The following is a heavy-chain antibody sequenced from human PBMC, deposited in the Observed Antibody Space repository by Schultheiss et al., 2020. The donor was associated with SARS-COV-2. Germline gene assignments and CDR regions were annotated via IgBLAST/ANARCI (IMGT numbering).Heavy chain of an antibody. Sequence: GGSLRLSCAVYGGSFSGYFWSWIRQAPGKGLEWVSAISGSGGSTYYADSVKGRFTISRDNSKNTLYLQMNSLRAEDTAVYYCAKEAGTEDYFDYWGQGTLVTVSS. CDR3: AKEAGTEDYFDY. CDR2: ISGSGGST. J-gene: IGHJ4*02. CDR1: GGSFSGYF. V-gene: IGHV3-23*01.